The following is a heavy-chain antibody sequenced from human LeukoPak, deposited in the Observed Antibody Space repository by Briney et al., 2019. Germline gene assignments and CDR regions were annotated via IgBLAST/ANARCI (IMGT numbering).Heavy chain of an antibody. CDR2: IKQDGSEK. J-gene: IGHJ4*02. CDR3: ARTLYDFWSGYYGGTLFDY. Sequence: GGSLRLSCAASGFTFSSYWMSLVRQAPGKGLEWVANIKQDGSEKYYVDSVKGRFTISRDNAKNSLYLQMNSLRAEDTAVYYCARTLYDFWSGYYGGTLFDYWGQGTLVTVSS. D-gene: IGHD3-3*01. CDR1: GFTFSSYW. V-gene: IGHV3-7*01.